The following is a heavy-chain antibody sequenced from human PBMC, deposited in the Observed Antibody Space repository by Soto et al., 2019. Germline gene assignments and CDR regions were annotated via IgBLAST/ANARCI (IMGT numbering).Heavy chain of an antibody. V-gene: IGHV4-39*01. Sequence: SETLSLTCTVSGGSISSSSYYWGWIRQPPGKGLEWIGSIYYSGSTYYNPSLKSRVTISVDTSKNQFSLKLSSVTAADTAVYYCATVKGVAATLLGWFDPWGQGTLVTVSS. CDR1: GGSISSSSYY. CDR3: ATVKGVAATLLGWFDP. CDR2: IYYSGST. D-gene: IGHD2-15*01. J-gene: IGHJ5*02.